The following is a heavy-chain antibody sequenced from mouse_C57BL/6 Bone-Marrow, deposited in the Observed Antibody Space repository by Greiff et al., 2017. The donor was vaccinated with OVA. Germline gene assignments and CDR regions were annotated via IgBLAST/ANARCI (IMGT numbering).Heavy chain of an antibody. J-gene: IGHJ1*03. V-gene: IGHV1-55*01. D-gene: IGHD2-3*01. CDR1: GYTFTSYW. CDR3: AREGDDGYYFWYFDV. Sequence: VQLQQPGAELVKPGASVKMSCKASGYTFTSYWITWVKQRPGQGLEWIGDIYPGSGSTNYNEKFKSKATLTVDTSSSTAYMQLSSLTSEDSAVYDCAREGDDGYYFWYFDVWGTGTTVTVSS. CDR2: IYPGSGST.